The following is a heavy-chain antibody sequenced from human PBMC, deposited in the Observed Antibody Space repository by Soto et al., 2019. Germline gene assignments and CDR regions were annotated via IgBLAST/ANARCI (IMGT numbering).Heavy chain of an antibody. D-gene: IGHD6-13*01. CDR1: GGSISSSSYY. CDR3: ATSYGNAWYTY. V-gene: IGHV4-39*06. CDR2: IYYSGST. Sequence: PSETLSLTCTVSGGSISSSSYYWGWIRQPPGKGLEWIGSIYYSGSTYYNPSLKSRVTISVDTSKNQFTLQLTSVTAEVTAVSYCATSYGNAWYTYWGQGTQVTVSS. J-gene: IGHJ4*02.